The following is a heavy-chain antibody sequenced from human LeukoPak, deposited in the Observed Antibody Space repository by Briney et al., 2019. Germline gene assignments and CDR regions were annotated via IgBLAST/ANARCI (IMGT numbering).Heavy chain of an antibody. J-gene: IGHJ4*02. D-gene: IGHD3-10*01. CDR2: INPNSGGT. CDR1: GYSCTGYY. V-gene: IGHV1-2*02. Sequence: ASVKVSCKASGYSCTGYYIHWVRQAPGQGLEWMGFINPNSGGTNYAQKFQGRVTLTRDTSISTAYMELSSLTSDDTAVYYCARDLGGYHYGSGNYPQWGQGTLVTVSS. CDR3: ARDLGGYHYGSGNYPQ.